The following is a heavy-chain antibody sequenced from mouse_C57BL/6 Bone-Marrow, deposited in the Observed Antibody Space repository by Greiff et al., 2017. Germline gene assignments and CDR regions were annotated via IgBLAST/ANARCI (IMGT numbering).Heavy chain of an antibody. Sequence: VQLQQPGAELVMPGASVKLSCKASGYTFTSYWMHWVKQRPGQGLEWIGEMDPSDSYTNYNQKFKGKSTLTVDKSSSTAYMQLSSLTSEDSAVYYCAREKAGTWYVDVWGTGTTVTVSS. J-gene: IGHJ1*03. CDR3: AREKAGTWYVDV. CDR1: GYTFTSYW. V-gene: IGHV1-69*01. CDR2: MDPSDSYT. D-gene: IGHD4-1*01.